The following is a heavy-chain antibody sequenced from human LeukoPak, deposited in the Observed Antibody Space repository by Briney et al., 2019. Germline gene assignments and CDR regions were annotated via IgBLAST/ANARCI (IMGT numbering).Heavy chain of an antibody. CDR3: ASLMNYYGSGSSIDY. J-gene: IGHJ4*02. D-gene: IGHD3-10*01. CDR2: ILNDGSEK. CDR1: GFPFSAYA. Sequence: GGSLRLSCAASGFPFSAYAMTWVRQAPGKGLEWVALILNDGSEKYYADSVKGRFTISRDNSKNTLYLQMNSLRAEDTAVYYCASLMNYYGSGSSIDYWGQGTLVTVSS. V-gene: IGHV3-30-3*01.